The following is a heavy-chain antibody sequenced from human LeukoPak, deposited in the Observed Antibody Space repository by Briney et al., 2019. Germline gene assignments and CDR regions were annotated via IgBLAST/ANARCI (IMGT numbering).Heavy chain of an antibody. CDR2: INPNSGGT. CDR1: GYTFTGYC. Sequence: ASVKVSCKASGYTFTGYCMHWVRQAPGQGLEWMGWINPNSGGTNYAQKFQGRVTMTRDTSISTAYMELSRLRSDDTAVYYCARGRQWLVLFRGYNWFDPWGQGTLVTVSS. J-gene: IGHJ5*02. V-gene: IGHV1-2*02. D-gene: IGHD6-19*01. CDR3: ARGRQWLVLFRGYNWFDP.